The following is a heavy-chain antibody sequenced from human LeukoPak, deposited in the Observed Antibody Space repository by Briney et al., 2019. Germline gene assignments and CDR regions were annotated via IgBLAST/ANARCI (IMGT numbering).Heavy chain of an antibody. V-gene: IGHV1-2*02. J-gene: IGHJ3*02. CDR3: ARVLYCSGDSCYSHDAFDI. D-gene: IGHD2-15*01. CDR2: INPNSGGT. CDR1: GYTFTGYY. Sequence: ASVKVSCKASGYTFTGYYMHWVRQAPGQGLEWMGWINPNSGGTNYAQKFQGRVTMTRDMSTSTVYMELSSLKFDDTAVYYCARVLYCSGDSCYSHDAFDIWGQGTMVTVSS.